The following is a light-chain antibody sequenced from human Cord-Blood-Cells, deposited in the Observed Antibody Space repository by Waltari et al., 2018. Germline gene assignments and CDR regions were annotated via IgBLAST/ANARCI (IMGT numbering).Light chain of an antibody. Sequence: QSALTQPASVSGSPGQSIPISCTGTSSDVGRYNLVSWYQQHPGKAPKLMIYEGSKRPSGVSNRFSGSKSGNTASLTISGLQAEDEADYYCCSYAGSSTSPYVFGTGTKVTVL. J-gene: IGLJ1*01. V-gene: IGLV2-23*01. CDR3: CSYAGSSTSPYV. CDR1: SSDVGRYNL. CDR2: EGS.